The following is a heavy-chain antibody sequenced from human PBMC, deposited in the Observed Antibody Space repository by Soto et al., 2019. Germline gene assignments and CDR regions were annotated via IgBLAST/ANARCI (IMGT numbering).Heavy chain of an antibody. CDR2: MNSGGRT. J-gene: IGHJ6*02. D-gene: IGHD6-6*01. CDR3: AKALQYSSSRDYLYYGMDV. CDR1: GFTFSNYS. Sequence: EVQLLESGGGLVQPGGSLRLSCAASGFTFSNYSMSWVRQAPGKGLEWVSGMNSGGRTYYADSVKGRFTISRDTSKNKLYLQMNSLRADDTAVFYCAKALQYSSSRDYLYYGMDVWGQGTTVTVSS. V-gene: IGHV3-23*01.